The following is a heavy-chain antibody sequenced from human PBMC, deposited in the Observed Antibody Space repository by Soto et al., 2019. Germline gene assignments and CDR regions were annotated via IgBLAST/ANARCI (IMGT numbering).Heavy chain of an antibody. Sequence: LRLSCAASGFTFISYALTCVRQSPFKGLEWVSSIGGGGGSTYYGDSVKGRLTISRDNSKNTLYLQMNSLGAEDTAVYYCARAKDGTSSGWVGKYYYYHGMDVWAKGTTLTIYS. J-gene: IGHJ6*04. V-gene: IGHV3-23*01. CDR3: ARAKDGTSSGWVGKYYYYHGMDV. CDR1: GFTFISYA. D-gene: IGHD6-19*01. CDR2: IGGGGGST.